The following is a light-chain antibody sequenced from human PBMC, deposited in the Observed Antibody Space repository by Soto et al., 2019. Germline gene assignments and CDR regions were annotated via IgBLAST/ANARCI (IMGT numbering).Light chain of an antibody. CDR1: QGINDN. CDR2: GAF. J-gene: IGKJ1*01. V-gene: IGKV1-17*03. Sequence: DIQMTQSPSAMSASVGDRVTITCRASQGINDNLAWFQQKPGQVPKRLIYGAFSLQRGVPSRFSGSGSGTEFTLTISSLQPEDFATYYCLQHNTFPWTFDQGTKVEIQ. CDR3: LQHNTFPWT.